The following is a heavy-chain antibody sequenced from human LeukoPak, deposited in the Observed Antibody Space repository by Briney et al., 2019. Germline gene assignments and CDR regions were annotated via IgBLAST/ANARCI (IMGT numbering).Heavy chain of an antibody. Sequence: GASVKVSCKTSGYTFSTYAVSWVRQAPGQGLEWMGWISANNGNTNYATNLQGRVTLTTDTSTSTAYMELRSLRSDDTAVYYCASSPSTYDSSAYYPFDFWGQGTLVTVSS. V-gene: IGHV1-18*01. D-gene: IGHD3-22*01. CDR2: ISANNGNT. CDR1: GYTFSTYA. J-gene: IGHJ4*02. CDR3: ASSPSTYDSSAYYPFDF.